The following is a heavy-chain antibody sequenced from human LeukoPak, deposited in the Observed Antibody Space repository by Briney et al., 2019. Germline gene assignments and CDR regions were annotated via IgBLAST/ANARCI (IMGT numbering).Heavy chain of an antibody. V-gene: IGHV3-30*02. D-gene: IGHD6-19*01. CDR2: IRYDGSNK. J-gene: IGHJ1*01. Sequence: QSGGSLRLSCAASGFTFSSYGMHWVRQAPGKGLEWVAFIRYDGSNKYYADSVKGRFTISRDNSKNTLYLQMNSLRAEDTAVYYCVKDIGDCTGYSSGCPGVFQHWGQGTLVTVSS. CDR1: GFTFSSYG. CDR3: VKDIGDCTGYSSGCPGVFQH.